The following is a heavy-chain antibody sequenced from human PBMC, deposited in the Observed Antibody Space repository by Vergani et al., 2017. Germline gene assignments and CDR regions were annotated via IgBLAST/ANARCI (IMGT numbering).Heavy chain of an antibody. CDR3: AVRQRVNLVGGEIVTKRTFDY. J-gene: IGHJ4*02. CDR1: GESFSSFY. D-gene: IGHD3-10*01. CDR2: INNDGHT. Sequence: QVQLQQWGAGVVKPSGTLSLTCAVFGESFSSFYWSWIRQPPGTGLEWIGEINNDGHTNYNPSLASRVTVSRDTAKNQFSLNLMSVTAADTAMYYCAVRQRVNLVGGEIVTKRTFDYWSQGSLVTVSS. V-gene: IGHV4-34*02.